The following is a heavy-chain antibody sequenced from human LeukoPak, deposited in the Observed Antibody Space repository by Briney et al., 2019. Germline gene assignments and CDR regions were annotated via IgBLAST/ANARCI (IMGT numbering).Heavy chain of an antibody. J-gene: IGHJ4*02. Sequence: SETLSLTCTVSGGSIGSGGYYWSWIRQHPGKGLEWIGYIYYSGSTYYNPSLKSRVTISVDTSKNQFSLKLSSVTAADTAVYYCARALDYYDSSGYSCFDYWGQGTLVTVSS. CDR3: ARALDYYDSSGYSCFDY. CDR2: IYYSGST. CDR1: GGSIGSGGYY. V-gene: IGHV4-31*03. D-gene: IGHD3-22*01.